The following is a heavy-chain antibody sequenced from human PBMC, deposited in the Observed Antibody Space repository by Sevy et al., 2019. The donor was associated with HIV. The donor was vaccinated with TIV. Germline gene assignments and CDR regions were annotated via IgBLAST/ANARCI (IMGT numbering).Heavy chain of an antibody. CDR3: AREGCTQPHDY. V-gene: IGHV3-23*01. J-gene: IGHJ4*02. CDR2: FSFGCGRI. CDR1: GFTFAKYS. Sequence: GGSLRLSCAASGFTFAKYSMSWVRQAPGKGLEWVSTFSFGCGRINYADSVKGRFTNSRDESKNTLFLQRNSLRAEDTAAYFCAREGCTQPHDYWGQGTLVTVSS. D-gene: IGHD2-8*01.